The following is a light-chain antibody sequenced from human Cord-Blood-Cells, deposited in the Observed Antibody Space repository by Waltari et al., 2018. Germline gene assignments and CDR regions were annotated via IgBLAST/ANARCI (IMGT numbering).Light chain of an antibody. CDR1: QSVLYSSNNKNY. J-gene: IGKJ1*01. Sequence: DIVMTQSPDSLAVSLGERATINCKSSQSVLYSSNNKNYLAWYQQKPGQPPNLLIYWASTRESGVPDRFSGSWSGTDFTLTISSLQAEDVAVYYCQQYYSTPPTFGQGTKVEIK. V-gene: IGKV4-1*01. CDR3: QQYYSTPPT. CDR2: WAS.